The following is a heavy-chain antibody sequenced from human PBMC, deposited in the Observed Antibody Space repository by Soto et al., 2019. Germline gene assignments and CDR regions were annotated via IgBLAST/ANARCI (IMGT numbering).Heavy chain of an antibody. CDR3: ARDWGDTLAGPPLGYGMDV. J-gene: IGHJ6*02. CDR1: GFTFSSYG. V-gene: IGHV3-33*01. CDR2: IWYDGSNK. Sequence: GGSLRLSCAASGFTFSSYGMHWVRQAPGKGLEWVAVIWYDGSNKYYADSVKGRFTISRDNSKNTLYLQMNTLRNEDTALYYCARDWGDTLAGPPLGYGMDVWGQGTTVTVSS. D-gene: IGHD3-9*01.